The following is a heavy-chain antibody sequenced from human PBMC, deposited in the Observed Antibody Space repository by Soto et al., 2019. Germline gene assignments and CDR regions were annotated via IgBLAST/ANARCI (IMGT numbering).Heavy chain of an antibody. Sequence: ASVKASCNASGYTSASYGLSWGRQSPAQGLEWMGWISAYNGNTNYPQKLQGRANMTTDTSTSTAYTEPTSLRSDDTDVYYCASSSYDILTGYYKAPFDYWGQGTLVTVSS. CDR1: GYTSASYG. J-gene: IGHJ4*02. D-gene: IGHD3-9*01. CDR3: ASSSYDILTGYYKAPFDY. CDR2: ISAYNGNT. V-gene: IGHV1-18*01.